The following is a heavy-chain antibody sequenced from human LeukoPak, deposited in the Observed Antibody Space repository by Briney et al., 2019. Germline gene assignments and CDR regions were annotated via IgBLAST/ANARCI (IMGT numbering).Heavy chain of an antibody. D-gene: IGHD6-19*01. CDR2: ISSSGSTI. Sequence: SGGSLRLSCAASGFTFSSYAMHWVRQAPGKGLEWVSYISSSGSTIYYADSVKGRFTISRDNAKNSLYLQMNSLRAEDTAVYYCARDQAGYSSGWALDYWGQGTLVTVSS. J-gene: IGHJ4*02. CDR1: GFTFSSYA. CDR3: ARDQAGYSSGWALDY. V-gene: IGHV3-48*04.